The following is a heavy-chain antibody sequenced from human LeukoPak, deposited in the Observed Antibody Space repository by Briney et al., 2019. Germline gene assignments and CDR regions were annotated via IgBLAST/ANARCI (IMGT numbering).Heavy chain of an antibody. CDR1: GGTFSSYA. Sequence: GASVRVSCKASGGTFSSYAISWVRQAPGQGLEWMGGIIPIFGTANYAQKFQGRVTITADESTSTAYMELSSLRSEDTAVYYCARESYGSGSYLYYFDYWGQGTLVTVSS. CDR2: IIPIFGTA. D-gene: IGHD3-10*01. CDR3: ARESYGSGSYLYYFDY. J-gene: IGHJ4*02. V-gene: IGHV1-69*13.